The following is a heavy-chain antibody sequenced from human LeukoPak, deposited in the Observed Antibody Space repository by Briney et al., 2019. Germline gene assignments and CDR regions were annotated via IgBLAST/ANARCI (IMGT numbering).Heavy chain of an antibody. CDR3: ARDVASSGYYWD. CDR2: INPSGGST. CDR1: GYTFTNYY. Sequence: GASVNVSCKTSGYTFTNYYMHWVRQAPGQGLEWMGIINPSGGSTSYAQKFQGRVTMTRDTSTSTVYMELSSLRSEDTAVYYCARDVASSGYYWDWGQGTLVTVSS. J-gene: IGHJ4*02. V-gene: IGHV1-46*01. D-gene: IGHD3-22*01.